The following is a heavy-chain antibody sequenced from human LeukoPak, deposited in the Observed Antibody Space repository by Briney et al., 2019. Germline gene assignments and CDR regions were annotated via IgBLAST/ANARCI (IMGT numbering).Heavy chain of an antibody. D-gene: IGHD4/OR15-4a*01. V-gene: IGHV3-48*03. J-gene: IGHJ4*02. CDR1: GFDFNIYE. CDR2: ISSSGSLV. Sequence: GGSLRLSCAASGFDFNIYEVNWVRQAPGKEPEWISYISSSGSLVYYADSVKGRFTVSRDNAQKSLFLQMNGLRVEDTAMYYCARDSLHNYGGTGYGYYFDYWGQGTPVTVSS. CDR3: ARDSLHNYGGTGYGYYFDY.